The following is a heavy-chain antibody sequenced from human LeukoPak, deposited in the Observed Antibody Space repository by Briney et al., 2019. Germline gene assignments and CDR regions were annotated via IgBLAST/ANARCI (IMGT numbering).Heavy chain of an antibody. Sequence: GESLKISCKGSGYSFTSYWIGWVRQMPGKGLEWMGIIYPGDSDTRYSPSFQGQVTISADKSISTAYLQWSSLKASDTAMYYCATQFASTRYHNDAFDIWGQGTMVTVSS. V-gene: IGHV5-51*01. CDR1: GYSFTSYW. CDR2: IYPGDSDT. J-gene: IGHJ3*02. D-gene: IGHD1-14*01. CDR3: ATQFASTRYHNDAFDI.